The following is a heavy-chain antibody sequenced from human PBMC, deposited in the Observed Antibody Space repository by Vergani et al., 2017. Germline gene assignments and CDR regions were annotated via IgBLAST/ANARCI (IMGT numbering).Heavy chain of an antibody. V-gene: IGHV3-74*02. Sequence: VQLLESGGGLVQPGGSLRLSCAASGFTFSTYAMTWVRQAPGKGVVWVSRINSEGSSTSYADSVKGRFSISRDNAKNTLYLQMNSLRAEDTAVYYCARVLGYCNSASCQGYWGEGTLVTVSS. CDR1: GFTFSTYA. CDR3: ARVLGYCNSASCQGY. D-gene: IGHD2-2*01. J-gene: IGHJ4*02. CDR2: INSEGSST.